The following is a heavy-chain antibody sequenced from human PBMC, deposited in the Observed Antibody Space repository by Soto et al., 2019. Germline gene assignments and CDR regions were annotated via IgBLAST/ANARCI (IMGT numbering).Heavy chain of an antibody. D-gene: IGHD3-9*01. Sequence: PGGSLRLSCAASGFTFSSYAMSWVRQAPGKGLEWVSAISGSGGSTYYADSVKGRFTISRDNSKNTLYLQMNSLRAEDTAVYYCAKATSGAYYDILTGYYSIPYFDYWGQGTLVTVSS. CDR2: ISGSGGST. CDR3: AKATSGAYYDILTGYYSIPYFDY. V-gene: IGHV3-23*01. CDR1: GFTFSSYA. J-gene: IGHJ4*02.